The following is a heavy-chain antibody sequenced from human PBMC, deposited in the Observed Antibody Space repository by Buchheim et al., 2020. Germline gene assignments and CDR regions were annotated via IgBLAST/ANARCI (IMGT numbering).Heavy chain of an antibody. D-gene: IGHD3-22*01. CDR2: ISYDGSNK. CDR1: GFTFSSYA. CDR3: ARVGFGVVITTADY. Sequence: QVQLVESGGGVVQPGRSLRLSCAASGFTFSSYAMHWVRQAPGKGLEWVAVISYDGSNKYYADSVKGRFTISRDNSKNTLYLQMNSLRAEDTAVYYCARVGFGVVITTADYWGQGTL. V-gene: IGHV3-30*04. J-gene: IGHJ4*02.